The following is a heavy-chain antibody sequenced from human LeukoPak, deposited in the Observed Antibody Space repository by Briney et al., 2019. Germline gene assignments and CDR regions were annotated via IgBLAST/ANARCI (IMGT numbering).Heavy chain of an antibody. CDR3: ARAPFCGGDCYSRYFDL. J-gene: IGHJ2*01. V-gene: IGHV3-74*01. CDR1: GFTFSTYW. CDR2: INSDGTTT. Sequence: PGGSLRLSCAASGFTFSTYWMHWVREAPGEELGWVSRINSDGTTTTYADSVKGRFTISRDNAKNTLYLQMNSMRGEDTAVYYCARAPFCGGDCYSRYFDLWGRGTLVTVSS. D-gene: IGHD2-21*02.